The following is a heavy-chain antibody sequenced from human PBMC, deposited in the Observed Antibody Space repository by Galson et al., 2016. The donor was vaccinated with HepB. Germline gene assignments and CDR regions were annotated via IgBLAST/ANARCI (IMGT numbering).Heavy chain of an antibody. CDR3: ASGTTMTPDYFDY. Sequence: SLRLSCAASGFTFNSYGMHWVRQAPGKGLEWVALVWYDEIKKLYRDSVKGRFTISRDNSKNTMYLQMNNLRAEDTAVYYCASGTTMTPDYFDYWGQGTLVTVSS. D-gene: IGHD1/OR15-1a*01. CDR2: VWYDEIKK. CDR1: GFTFNSYG. V-gene: IGHV3-33*01. J-gene: IGHJ4*02.